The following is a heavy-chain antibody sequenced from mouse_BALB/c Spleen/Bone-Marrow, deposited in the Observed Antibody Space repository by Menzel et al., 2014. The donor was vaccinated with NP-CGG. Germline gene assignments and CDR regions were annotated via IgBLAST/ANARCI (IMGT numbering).Heavy chain of an antibody. J-gene: IGHJ4*01. CDR2: INPSNGGT. V-gene: IGHV1S81*02. CDR1: GYTFTSYY. CDR3: SRRRRDALDY. Sequence: QVQLQQSGAELVKPGASVKLSCKASGYTFTSYYMYWVKQRPGQGLEWFGEINPSNGGTNFNEKFKNKATLTVDKSSSTAYMQLSSLTSEDSAVYYCSRRRRDALDYWGQGTSVTVSS.